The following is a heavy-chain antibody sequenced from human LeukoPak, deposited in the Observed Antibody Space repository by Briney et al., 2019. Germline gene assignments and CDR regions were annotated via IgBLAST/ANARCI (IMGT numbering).Heavy chain of an antibody. CDR3: ARFSSEGAFDI. D-gene: IGHD3-22*01. CDR2: ISSSSSYI. V-gene: IGHV3-21*01. Sequence: SPGGSLRLSCAASGFTFSSYSMNWVRQAPGKGLEWVSSISSSSSYIYYADSVKGRFTISRDNSKNTLYLQMNSLRAEDTAVYYCARFSSEGAFDIWGQGTMVTVSS. CDR1: GFTFSSYS. J-gene: IGHJ3*02.